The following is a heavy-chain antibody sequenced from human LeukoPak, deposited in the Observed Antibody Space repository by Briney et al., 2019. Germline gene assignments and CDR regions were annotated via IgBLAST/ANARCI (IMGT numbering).Heavy chain of an antibody. CDR1: GFTFSSYS. CDR2: ISSSSSYI. J-gene: IGHJ6*02. Sequence: GGSLRLSCAASGFTFSSYSMDWVRQAPGKGREWVSSISSSSSYISYTDPVRVRFTISRDNAKNSLYLQMTSLRAEDTAVYDCAKDPLAARRAPTSYYSYGMDVWGQGTTVTVSS. D-gene: IGHD6-6*01. V-gene: IGHV3-21*01. CDR3: AKDPLAARRAPTSYYSYGMDV.